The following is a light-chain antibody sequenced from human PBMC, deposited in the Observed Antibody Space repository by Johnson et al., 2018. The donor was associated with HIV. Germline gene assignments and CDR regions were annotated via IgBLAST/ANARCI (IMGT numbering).Light chain of an antibody. CDR1: SSNIGNNY. CDR3: GTWDSSLSAYV. Sequence: VLTQPPSVSAAPGQKVTISCSGSSSNIGNNYVSWYQQVPGTAPKLLIYENNKRPSGIPDRFSGSKSGTSATLGITGLQTGDEAEYYCGTWDSSLSAYVFGTGTKVTVL. J-gene: IGLJ1*01. V-gene: IGLV1-51*02. CDR2: ENN.